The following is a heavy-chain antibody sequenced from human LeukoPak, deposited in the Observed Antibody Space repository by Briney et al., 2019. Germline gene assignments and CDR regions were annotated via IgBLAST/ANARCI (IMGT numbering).Heavy chain of an antibody. D-gene: IGHD3-10*01. CDR1: GGSISSNNW. CDR3: ARGITMFDY. V-gene: IGHV4-30-4*01. Sequence: SETLSLTCAVSGGSISSNNWWGWVRQPPGKGLEWIGYIYYSGSTYYNPSLKSRVTISVDTSKNQFSLKLSSVTAADTAVYYCARGITMFDYWGQGTLVTVSS. CDR2: IYYSGST. J-gene: IGHJ4*02.